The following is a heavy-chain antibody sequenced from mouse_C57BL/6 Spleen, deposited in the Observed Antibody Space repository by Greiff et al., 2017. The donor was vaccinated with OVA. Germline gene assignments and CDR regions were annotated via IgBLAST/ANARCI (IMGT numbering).Heavy chain of an antibody. D-gene: IGHD3-2*02. Sequence: QVQLQQPGAELVKPGASVKLSCKASGYTFTSYWMQWVKQRPGQGLEWIGEIDPSDSYTNYNQKFKGKATLTVDTASSPAYMQRSSLTSEDSAVYYCARRAAQATFDYWGQGTTLTVSS. CDR3: ARRAAQATFDY. V-gene: IGHV1-50*01. J-gene: IGHJ2*01. CDR2: IDPSDSYT. CDR1: GYTFTSYW.